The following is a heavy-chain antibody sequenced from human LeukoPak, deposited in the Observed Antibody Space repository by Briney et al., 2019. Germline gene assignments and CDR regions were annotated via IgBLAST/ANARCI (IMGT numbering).Heavy chain of an antibody. V-gene: IGHV3-21*01. D-gene: IGHD2-2*02. CDR2: ISSSSTYI. J-gene: IGHJ3*02. CDR1: GFTFSSYS. CDR3: ARDTHCRSTSCYNAFDI. Sequence: MSGGPLSLSWAASGFTFSSYSMNLVRKAPGKGLEWVSFISSSSTYICYADSLKGRFTISRDNAKNSLSLQMNSLRAEDTAVYYCARDTHCRSTSCYNAFDIWGQGTMVTVSS.